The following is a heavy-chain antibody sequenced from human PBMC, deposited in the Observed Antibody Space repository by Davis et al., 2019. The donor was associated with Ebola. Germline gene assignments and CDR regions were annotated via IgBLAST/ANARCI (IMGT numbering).Heavy chain of an antibody. CDR3: ARGNYGDYIVLYYYNMDV. Sequence: TRYPQKFQGRVTITRDTSASTAYMELSSLRSEDTVVYYCARGNYGDYIVLYYYNMDVWGQGTTVTVSS. CDR2: T. D-gene: IGHD4-17*01. V-gene: IGHV1-3*01. J-gene: IGHJ6*02.